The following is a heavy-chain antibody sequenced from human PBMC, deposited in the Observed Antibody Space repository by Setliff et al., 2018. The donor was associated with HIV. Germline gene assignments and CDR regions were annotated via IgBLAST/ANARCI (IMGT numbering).Heavy chain of an antibody. D-gene: IGHD5-18*01. Sequence: GASVKVSCKASGYTFNNYGISWVRQAPGQGLEWMGWINTANYKTKYSQKFQGRVTITRDTSASTAYMELSSLRSEDTAVYYCAKEGDRYGLDLDYWGQGTLVTVSS. CDR2: INTANYKT. CDR1: GYTFNNYG. CDR3: AKEGDRYGLDLDY. J-gene: IGHJ4*02. V-gene: IGHV1-3*04.